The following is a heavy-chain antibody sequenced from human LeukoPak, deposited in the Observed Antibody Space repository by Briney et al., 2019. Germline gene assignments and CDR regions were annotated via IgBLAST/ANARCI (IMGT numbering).Heavy chain of an antibody. CDR2: IYYSGST. D-gene: IGHD1-14*01. V-gene: IGHV4-59*08. CDR1: GGSISSYY. Sequence: SETLSLTCTVSGGSISSYYWSWIRQPPGKGLEWIGYIYYSGSTNYNPSLKSRVTISVDTSKNQFSLKLSSVTAADTAVYYCARDALYKDAFDIWGQGTMVTVSS. J-gene: IGHJ3*02. CDR3: ARDALYKDAFDI.